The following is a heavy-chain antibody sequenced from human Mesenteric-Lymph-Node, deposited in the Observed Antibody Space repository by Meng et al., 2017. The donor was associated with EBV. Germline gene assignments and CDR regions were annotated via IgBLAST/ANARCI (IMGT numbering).Heavy chain of an antibody. CDR3: ARDHRGSPGLAP. V-gene: IGHV4-39*07. J-gene: IGHJ5*02. CDR1: VGSIRGCSFH. CDR2: IYYSRST. Sequence: LEQKELGRGLFRRPPLLCLTCSVSVGSIRGCSFHWAWIHRPPGKGLEWIGIIYYSRSTYYNPSLKSRVTISEDTSKNQLSLKLNSVTAADTAVYYCARDHRGSPGLAPWGQGTLVTVSS. D-gene: IGHD1-26*01.